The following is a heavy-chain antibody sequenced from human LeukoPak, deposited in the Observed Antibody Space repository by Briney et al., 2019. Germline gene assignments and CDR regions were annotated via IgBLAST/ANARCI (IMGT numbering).Heavy chain of an antibody. V-gene: IGHV3-48*02. CDR3: ARANYGSGIRWFDP. CDR1: GFTFSSYS. J-gene: IGHJ5*02. CDR2: ISSSISVI. D-gene: IGHD3-10*01. Sequence: GGSLRLSCAASGFTFSSYSMNWVRQAPGKGLEWVSYISSSISVIYYADSVKGRFTISRDNAKNSLYLQMNSLRDEDTAVYYCARANYGSGIRWFDPWGQGTLVTVSS.